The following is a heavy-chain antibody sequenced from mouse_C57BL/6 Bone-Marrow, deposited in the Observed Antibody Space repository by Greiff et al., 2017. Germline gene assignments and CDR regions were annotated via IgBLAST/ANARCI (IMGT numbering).Heavy chain of an antibody. CDR1: GYTFTSYG. Sequence: QVQLKESGAELARPGASVKLSCKASGYTFTSYGISWVKQRTGQGLEWIGEIYPRSGNTYYNEKFKGKATLTADKSSSTAYMELRSLTSEDSAVYFCARSRVLYYFDYWGQGTTLTVSS. CDR2: IYPRSGNT. CDR3: ARSRVLYYFDY. J-gene: IGHJ2*01. V-gene: IGHV1-81*01.